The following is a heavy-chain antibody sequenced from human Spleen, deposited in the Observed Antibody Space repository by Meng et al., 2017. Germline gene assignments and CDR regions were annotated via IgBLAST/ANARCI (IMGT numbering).Heavy chain of an antibody. J-gene: IGHJ4*02. D-gene: IGHD4-11*01. CDR3: ARGPTTMAHDFDY. CDR2: INHSGST. V-gene: IGHV4-34*01. CDR1: GGSFSDYY. Sequence: QGRLTEWGAGLLKPSETLSLTCVVSGGSFSDYYWSWIRQPPGKGLEWIGEINHSGSTNYNPSLENRATISVDTSQNNLSLKLSSVTAADSAVYYCARGPTTMAHDFDYWGQGTLVTVSS.